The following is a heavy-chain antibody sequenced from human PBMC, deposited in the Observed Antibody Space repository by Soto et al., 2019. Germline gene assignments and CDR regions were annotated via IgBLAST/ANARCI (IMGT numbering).Heavy chain of an antibody. D-gene: IGHD3-16*02. V-gene: IGHV4-39*01. Sequence: PSETLSLTCTVSGGSISSSSYYWGWIRQPPGKGLEWIGSIYYSGSTYYNPSLKSRVTISVDTSKNQFSLKLSSVTAADTAVYYCARHSFIMITWGGVIVPEIGPFDPWGQGTRVTVAS. J-gene: IGHJ5*02. CDR1: GGSISSSSYY. CDR3: ARHSFIMITWGGVIVPEIGPFDP. CDR2: IYYSGST.